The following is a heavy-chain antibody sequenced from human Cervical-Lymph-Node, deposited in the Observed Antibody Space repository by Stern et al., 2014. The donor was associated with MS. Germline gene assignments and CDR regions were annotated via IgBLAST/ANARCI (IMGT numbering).Heavy chain of an antibody. CDR2: IYYSGAT. J-gene: IGHJ6*02. V-gene: IGHV4-31*03. Sequence: LQLQESGPGLVKPSQTLSLTCTVSGGSISSDGYYWNWIRQHPGKGLEWIGYIYYSGATYYNPSLKSRVSISVDTSKNQFSLKLSSMTAADTAVYYCAREPPYYYGMDVWGQGTSVTVSS. CDR1: GGSISSDGYY. CDR3: AREPPYYYGMDV.